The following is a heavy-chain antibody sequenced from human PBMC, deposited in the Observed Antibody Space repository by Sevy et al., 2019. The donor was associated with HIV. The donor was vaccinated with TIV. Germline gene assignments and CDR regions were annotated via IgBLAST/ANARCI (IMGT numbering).Heavy chain of an antibody. CDR1: GFIFSTSP. V-gene: IGHV3-30-3*02. D-gene: IGHD3-10*01. Sequence: GESLKISCAASGFIFSTSPMHWVRQAPGKGLECVAILSYDDSDENYADSVKGRFTISRDNSKNTLYLQMNSLRTEDTAVYYSAKDDLGSIDYWGQGTLVTVSS. CDR2: LSYDDSDE. CDR3: AKDDLGSIDY. J-gene: IGHJ4*02.